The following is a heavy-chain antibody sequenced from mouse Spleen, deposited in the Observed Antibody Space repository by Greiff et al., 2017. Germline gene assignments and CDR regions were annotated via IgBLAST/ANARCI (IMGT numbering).Heavy chain of an antibody. CDR1: GFTFSSYT. Sequence: EVHLVESGGGLVKPGGSLKLSCAASGFTFSSYTMSWVRQTPEKRLEWVATISSGGSYTYYPDSVKGRFTISRDNAKNTLYLQMSSLKSEDTAMYYCTPFAYWGQGTLVTVSA. CDR2: ISSGGSYT. V-gene: IGHV5-6-4*01. CDR3: TPFAY. J-gene: IGHJ3*01.